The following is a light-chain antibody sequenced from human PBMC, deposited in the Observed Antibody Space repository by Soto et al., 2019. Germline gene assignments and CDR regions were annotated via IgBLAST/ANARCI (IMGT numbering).Light chain of an antibody. J-gene: IGKJ3*01. CDR1: QGIRNY. V-gene: IGKV1-27*01. CDR3: QKYNSVPFP. CDR2: AAS. Sequence: DIQMTQSPSSLSASVGDRVTITCRASQGIRNYLAWYQQKPGKVPKLLIYAASTLQSGVPSRFSGSGSGTDFTLTISSLQPEDVASYYGQKYNSVPFPFGPGTKVDIK.